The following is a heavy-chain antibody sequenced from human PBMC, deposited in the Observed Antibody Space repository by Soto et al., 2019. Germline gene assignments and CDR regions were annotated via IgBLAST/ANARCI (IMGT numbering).Heavy chain of an antibody. CDR2: INWNGGST. V-gene: IGHV3-20*01. Sequence: PGGSLRLSCAASGFTFDDYGMSWVRQAPGKGLEWVSGINWNGGSTGYADSVKGRFTISRDNAKNSLYLQMNSLRAEDTALYHCARAGGAYYSYNMAVWGKGTRVSAS. CDR3: ARAGGAYYSYNMAV. D-gene: IGHD4-17*01. CDR1: GFTFDDYG. J-gene: IGHJ6*03.